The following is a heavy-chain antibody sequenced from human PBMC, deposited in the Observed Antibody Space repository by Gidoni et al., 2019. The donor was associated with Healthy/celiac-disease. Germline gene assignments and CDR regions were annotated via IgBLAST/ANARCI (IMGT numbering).Heavy chain of an antibody. J-gene: IGHJ3*02. Sequence: QVQLQQWAAGLLKPSETLSLTCAFYGGSFSVSYWSWIRPPPGKGREWIGEINHSGSTNYNPSLKSRVTISVDTSKNQFSLKLSSVTAADTAVYYCARAPQEYSSSSGGGAAFDIWGQGTMVTGSS. V-gene: IGHV4-34*01. CDR1: GGSFSVSY. CDR3: ARAPQEYSSSSGGGAAFDI. D-gene: IGHD6-6*01. CDR2: INHSGST.